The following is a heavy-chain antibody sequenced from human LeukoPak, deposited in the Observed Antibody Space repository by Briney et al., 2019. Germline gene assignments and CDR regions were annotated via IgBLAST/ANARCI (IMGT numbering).Heavy chain of an antibody. V-gene: IGHV4-31*03. CDR2: IYYGGST. D-gene: IGHD5-24*01. CDR1: GDSISSGGYY. CDR3: ARDRDGYGHFDY. Sequence: SQTLSLTCTVSGDSISSGGYYWSWLRQHSGKGLECVGYIYYGGSTYHTTHYNPSLKTRTIISVDTSKNQFSLRLSSVTAADTAVYYCARDRDGYGHFDYWGQGTLVTVSS. J-gene: IGHJ4*02.